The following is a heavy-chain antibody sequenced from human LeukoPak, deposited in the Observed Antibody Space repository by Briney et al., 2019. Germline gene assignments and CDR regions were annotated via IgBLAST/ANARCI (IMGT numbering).Heavy chain of an antibody. CDR1: GFTFSSYA. CDR2: ISKSGDST. D-gene: IGHD6-19*01. V-gene: IGHV3-23*01. CDR3: AKDQGYSSAWYSRDGFDI. Sequence: AGGSLRLSCAASGFTFSSYAMSWVRQAPGKGLEWVSAISKSGDSTFYADSVKGRFTISRDNSQNTLYVQMNSLRAEDTAVYYCAKDQGYSSAWYSRDGFDIWGQGTMVTVSS. J-gene: IGHJ3*02.